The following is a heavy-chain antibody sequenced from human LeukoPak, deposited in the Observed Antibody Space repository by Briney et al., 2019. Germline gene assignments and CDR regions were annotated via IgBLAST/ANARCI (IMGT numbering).Heavy chain of an antibody. J-gene: IGHJ4*02. V-gene: IGHV4-39*01. D-gene: IGHD3-22*01. Sequence: KTSETLSLTCTVSGGSISSSSYYWGWIRQPPGKGLEWIGSIYYSGSTYYNPSLKSRVTISVDTSKNQFSLKLSSVTAADTAVYYCVRDSSGYLRRPSDYWGQGTLVTVSS. CDR3: VRDSSGYLRRPSDY. CDR1: GGSISSSSYY. CDR2: IYYSGST.